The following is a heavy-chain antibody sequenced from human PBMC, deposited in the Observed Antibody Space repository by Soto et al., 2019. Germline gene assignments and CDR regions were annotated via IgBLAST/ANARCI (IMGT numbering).Heavy chain of an antibody. D-gene: IGHD2-15*01. Sequence: EVQLVESGGGLVQPGGSLRLSCAASGFTLSNNWMHWARQAPGEGLVWVSRINIDGSRTTYADSVKGRFTISRDHAKNTLYLQMDSLRVEDTALYYCARDFAGRDDYWGRGTLVTVSS. CDR3: ARDFAGRDDY. CDR2: INIDGSRT. V-gene: IGHV3-74*03. CDR1: GFTLSNNW. J-gene: IGHJ4*02.